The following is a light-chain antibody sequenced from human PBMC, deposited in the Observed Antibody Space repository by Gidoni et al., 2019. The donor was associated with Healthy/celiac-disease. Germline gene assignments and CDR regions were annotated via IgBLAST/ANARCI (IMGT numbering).Light chain of an antibody. Sequence: EIMMSPSPATLSVSPGESATLSCRASQRVSSNLAWYQQKPGQAPSHLIYGASTRATGIPARFSGSGSGTEFTLTIISLQSEDFAVYYCQQYNNWPPFTFGPGTKVDIK. CDR2: GAS. CDR3: QQYNNWPPFT. CDR1: QRVSSN. V-gene: IGKV3-15*01. J-gene: IGKJ3*01.